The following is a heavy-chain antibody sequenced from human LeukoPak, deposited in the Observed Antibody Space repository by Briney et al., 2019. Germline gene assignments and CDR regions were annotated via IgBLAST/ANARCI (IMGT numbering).Heavy chain of an antibody. Sequence: GGSLRLSCAASGFTFSSYAMSWVRLAPGKGLEWVSAISGSGGSTYYADSVKGRFTISRDNSKNTLYLQMNSLRAEDTAVYYCANVLGYCSSTSCQDYWGQGTLVTVSS. V-gene: IGHV3-23*01. CDR1: GFTFSSYA. J-gene: IGHJ4*02. CDR3: ANVLGYCSSTSCQDY. D-gene: IGHD2-2*01. CDR2: ISGSGGST.